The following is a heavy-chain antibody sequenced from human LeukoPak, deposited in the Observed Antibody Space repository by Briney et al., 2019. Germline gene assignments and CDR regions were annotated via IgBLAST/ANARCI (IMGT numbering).Heavy chain of an antibody. Sequence: GGSLRLSCAASGFTFSDYYMSWIRQAPGKGLEWVSYISSSSSYTNYADSVKGRFTISRDNAKNSLYLQMNSLRAQATAVYYWARDLGGYGGEPAGFGYWGQRTPVTAS. CDR1: GFTFSDYY. D-gene: IGHD4-23*01. V-gene: IGHV3-11*06. CDR3: ARDLGGYGGEPAGFGY. J-gene: IGHJ4*02. CDR2: ISSSSSYT.